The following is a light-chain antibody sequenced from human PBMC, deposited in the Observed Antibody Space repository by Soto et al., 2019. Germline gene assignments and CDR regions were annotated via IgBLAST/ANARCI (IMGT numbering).Light chain of an antibody. Sequence: IVLTQSPSTLSLSTGDRATISCRASQSVSSYLAWYQQKPGQAPRLLIYDASTRATGIPARFSGSGSGTDFTLTISSLEPEDFAVYFCQQRSNWPSTFGGGTKVEI. CDR2: DAS. V-gene: IGKV3-11*01. CDR1: QSVSSY. J-gene: IGKJ4*01. CDR3: QQRSNWPST.